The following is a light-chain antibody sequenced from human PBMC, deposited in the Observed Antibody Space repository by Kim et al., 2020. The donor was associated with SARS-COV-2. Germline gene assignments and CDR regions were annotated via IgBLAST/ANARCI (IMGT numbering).Light chain of an antibody. CDR3: CSYGSSYAPYV. CDR1: SSDVGSYDL. CDR2: EVY. V-gene: IGLV2-23*02. Sequence: QSALTQPASVSGSPGESITISCTGTSSDVGSYDLVSWFQNHPGKAPKLMIYEVYKRPSGVSSRISGSKSGNTASLTISGLQAEDEADYYCCSYGSSYAPYVFGTGTKVTVL. J-gene: IGLJ1*01.